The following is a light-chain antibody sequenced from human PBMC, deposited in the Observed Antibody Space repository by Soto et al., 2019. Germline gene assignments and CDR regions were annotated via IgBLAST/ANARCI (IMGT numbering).Light chain of an antibody. CDR3: SSYAGSNNFV. V-gene: IGLV2-8*01. J-gene: IGLJ1*01. CDR1: SSDVGYYDY. Sequence: QSVLTQPPSASGFPGQSVTISCTGTSSDVGYYDYVSWYQQHPGKAPKLVIYEDTKRPSGVPDRVSASKSGNTASLTVSGLRAEDEADYYCSSYAGSNNFVFGSGTKLTVL. CDR2: EDT.